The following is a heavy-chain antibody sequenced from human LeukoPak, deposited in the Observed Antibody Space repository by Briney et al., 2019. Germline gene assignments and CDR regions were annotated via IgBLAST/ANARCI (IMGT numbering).Heavy chain of an antibody. J-gene: IGHJ6*03. Sequence: ASVKVSCKASGYSFSTYGISWVRQAPGQGLEWMGWISADNGNTNYAQKFQDRVTMTTDSFTSTAYMELRSLRSDDTAVYYCARDRDICSGGTCYSYYMDVWGKGTTVTIPS. CDR1: GYSFSTYG. CDR3: ARDRDICSGGTCYSYYMDV. CDR2: ISADNGNT. V-gene: IGHV1-18*01. D-gene: IGHD2-15*01.